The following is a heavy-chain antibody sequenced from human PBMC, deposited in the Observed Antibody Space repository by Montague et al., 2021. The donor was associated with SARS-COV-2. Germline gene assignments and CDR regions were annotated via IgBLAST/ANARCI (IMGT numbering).Heavy chain of an antibody. CDR2: ISYDGSNK. D-gene: IGHD2-15*01. Sequence: SLRLSCAASGFTFSSYAMHWVRQAPGKGLEWVAVISYDGSNKYYADSVKGRFTISRDNSKNTLYLQMNSLRAEDTAVYYCARDLAKVVAVPHDDYYYYYGMDVWGQGTTVTVSS. J-gene: IGHJ6*02. V-gene: IGHV3-30*04. CDR1: GFTFSSYA. CDR3: ARDLAKVVAVPHDDYYYYYGMDV.